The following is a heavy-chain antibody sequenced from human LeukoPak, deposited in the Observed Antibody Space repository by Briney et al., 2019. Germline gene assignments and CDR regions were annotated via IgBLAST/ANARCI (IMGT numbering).Heavy chain of an antibody. D-gene: IGHD3-10*01. CDR1: GFTFRGSA. CDR2: IRGKANTYAT. Sequence: GGSLRLSRAASGFTFRGSAMHWVRQASGKGLEWVGRIRGKANTYATAYGESVKGRLTISRDDSKNTAYLQMNSLKTEDTAVYYCTRKEDYYASGNAFDIWGQGTMVTVSS. CDR3: TRKEDYYASGNAFDI. V-gene: IGHV3-73*01. J-gene: IGHJ3*02.